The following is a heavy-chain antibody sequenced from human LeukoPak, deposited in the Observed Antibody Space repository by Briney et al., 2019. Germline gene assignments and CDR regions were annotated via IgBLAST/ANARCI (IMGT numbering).Heavy chain of an antibody. CDR2: IYYSGST. V-gene: IGHV4-39*01. CDR1: VDSISSSSYY. J-gene: IGHJ4*02. Sequence: SETLSLTCTVSVDSISSSSYYWGWTSQPAGKGLECIGSIYYSGSTYYNPSLKSRVTISVDTSKNQFSLKLSSVTAADTAVYYCARHWKVRGVFPPFFDYWGQGTLVTVSS. D-gene: IGHD3-10*01. CDR3: ARHWKVRGVFPPFFDY.